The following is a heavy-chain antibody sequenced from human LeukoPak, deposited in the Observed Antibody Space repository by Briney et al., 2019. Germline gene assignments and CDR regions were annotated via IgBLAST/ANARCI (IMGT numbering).Heavy chain of an antibody. Sequence: SETLSLTCAVYGGSFSGYYWSWIRQPPGKGLEWIGEINHSGSTNYNPSLKSRVTISVDTSKNQFSLKLSSVTAADTAVYYCARRRRREIPRGQRRYFDWFWFDPWGQGTLVTVSS. CDR1: GGSFSGYY. V-gene: IGHV4-34*01. CDR2: INHSGST. CDR3: ARRRRREIPRGQRRYFDWFWFDP. D-gene: IGHD3-9*01. J-gene: IGHJ5*02.